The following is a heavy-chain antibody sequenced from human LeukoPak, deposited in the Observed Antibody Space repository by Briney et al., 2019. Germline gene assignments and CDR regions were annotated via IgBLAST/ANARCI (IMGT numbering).Heavy chain of an antibody. Sequence: KPSETLSLTCTVSGGSISSYFWSCIRQPPGKGLEWIGYIYYSGSTTYNPSLKSRVTISVDTSKSQFSLKLSSVTAADTAVYYCARVIWFVESQALDIWGQGTMVSVSS. V-gene: IGHV4-59*01. D-gene: IGHD3-10*01. J-gene: IGHJ3*02. CDR1: GGSISSYF. CDR3: ARVIWFVESQALDI. CDR2: IYYSGST.